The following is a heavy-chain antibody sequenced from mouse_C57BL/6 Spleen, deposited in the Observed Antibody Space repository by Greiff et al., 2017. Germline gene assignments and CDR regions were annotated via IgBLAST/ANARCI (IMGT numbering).Heavy chain of an antibody. CDR2: IDPNSGGT. J-gene: IGHJ4*01. V-gene: IGHV1-72*01. Sequence: QVHVKQPGAELVKPGASVKLSCKASGYTFTSYWMRWVKQRPGRGLEWIGRIDPNSGGTKYNEKFKSKATLTVDKPSSTAYMQLSSLTSEDSAVYYCARVDYGPYYYAMDYWGQGTSVTVSS. D-gene: IGHD1-1*02. CDR3: ARVDYGPYYYAMDY. CDR1: GYTFTSYW.